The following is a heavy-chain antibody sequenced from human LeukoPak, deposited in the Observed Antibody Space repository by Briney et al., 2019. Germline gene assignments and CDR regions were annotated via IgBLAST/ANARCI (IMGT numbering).Heavy chain of an antibody. CDR1: GFTFRDYY. J-gene: IGHJ4*02. D-gene: IGHD5-12*01. CDR2: ISNNGDTI. V-gene: IGHV3-11*01. CDR3: AKGDSGYDPKSSDY. Sequence: GGSLRLSCAASGFTFRDYYMNWVRQAPGKGLEWISYISNNGDTIYYADSVKGRFTISRDNSKNTLYLQMNSLRAEDTAVYYCAKGDSGYDPKSSDYWGQGTLVTVSS.